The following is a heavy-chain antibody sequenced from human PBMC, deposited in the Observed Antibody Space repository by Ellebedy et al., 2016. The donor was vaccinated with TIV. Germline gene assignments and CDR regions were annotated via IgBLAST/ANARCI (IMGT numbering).Heavy chain of an antibody. J-gene: IGHJ6*02. CDR2: IIPIFGTT. V-gene: IGHV1-69*13. D-gene: IGHD3-10*01. CDR1: GGTFSSYA. CDR3: ARGGYYGSGSYPVHYSYVMDV. Sequence: ASVKVSCKASGGTFSSYAISWVRQAPGQGLEWMGGIIPIFGTTKYAQKFQGRVTITADESTSTAYMELSSLRSEDTAVYYCARGGYYGSGSYPVHYSYVMDVWGQGTTVTVSS.